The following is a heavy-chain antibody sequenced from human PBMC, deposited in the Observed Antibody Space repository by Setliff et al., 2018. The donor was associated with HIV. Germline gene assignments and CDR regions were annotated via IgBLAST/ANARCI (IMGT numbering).Heavy chain of an antibody. V-gene: IGHV3-21*01. CDR3: ARDRYSRSSTDY. Sequence: GESLKISCAASGFTFSSYSMNWVRQAPGKGLEWVSYISGSSSYTHYADSVKGRFTISRDNVKNSLYLQMYSLRAEDTAVYYCARDRYSRSSTDYWGQGTLVTVSS. CDR2: ISGSSSYT. J-gene: IGHJ4*02. CDR1: GFTFSSYS. D-gene: IGHD1-26*01.